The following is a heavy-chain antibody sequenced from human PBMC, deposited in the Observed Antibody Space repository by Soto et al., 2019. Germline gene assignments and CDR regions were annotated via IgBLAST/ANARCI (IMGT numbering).Heavy chain of an antibody. CDR2: ISGSGVST. CDR3: AKDRERIATRSFDY. J-gene: IGHJ4*02. Sequence: EVQLLESGGGLVQPGGSLRLSCAASGFTFSSYAMSWVRQAPGKGLEWVSGISGSGVSTYYADSVKGRFTISRDNSKSTLYLKMNSLRAEDTAVYYCAKDRERIATRSFDYWGQGTLVTVSS. D-gene: IGHD6-6*01. CDR1: GFTFSSYA. V-gene: IGHV3-23*01.